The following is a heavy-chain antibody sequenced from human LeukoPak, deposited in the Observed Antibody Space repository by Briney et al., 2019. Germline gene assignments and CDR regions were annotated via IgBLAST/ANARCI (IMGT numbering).Heavy chain of an antibody. Sequence: GASVKVSCKASGGTFSSYAISWVRQAPGQGPEWMGGIIPIFGTANYAQKFQGRVTITADESTSTAYMELSSLRSEDTAVYYCARNLGLNGYNSPWGQGTLVTVSS. D-gene: IGHD5-24*01. CDR2: IIPIFGTA. J-gene: IGHJ5*02. CDR3: ARNLGLNGYNSP. V-gene: IGHV1-69*13. CDR1: GGTFSSYA.